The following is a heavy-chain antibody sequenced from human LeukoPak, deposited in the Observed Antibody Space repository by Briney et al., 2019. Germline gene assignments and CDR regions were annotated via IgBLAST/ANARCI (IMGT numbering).Heavy chain of an antibody. Sequence: GRSLRLSCAASLFTFSTYSMHWVRQAPGKGLEWVAVVSYDGSNKYYADSVKGRFTISRDNSKNTLDLQMNSLRAEDTAVYYCAKDDSSGYSYFQHWGQGTLVTVSS. CDR3: AKDDSSGYSYFQH. V-gene: IGHV3-30*04. CDR1: LFTFSTYS. D-gene: IGHD3-22*01. CDR2: VSYDGSNK. J-gene: IGHJ1*01.